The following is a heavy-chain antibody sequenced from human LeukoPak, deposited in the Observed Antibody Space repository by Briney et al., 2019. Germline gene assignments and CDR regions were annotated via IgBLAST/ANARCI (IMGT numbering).Heavy chain of an antibody. J-gene: IGHJ3*02. V-gene: IGHV3-48*03. CDR3: AKGVSAAADDAFDI. D-gene: IGHD6-13*01. CDR1: GFTFSSYE. CDR2: ISSSGSTI. Sequence: GGSLGLSCAASGFTFSSYEMNWVRQAPGKGLEWVSYISSSGSTIYYADSVKGRFTISRDNAKNSLYLQMNSLRAEDTAVYYCAKGVSAAADDAFDIWGQGTMVTVSS.